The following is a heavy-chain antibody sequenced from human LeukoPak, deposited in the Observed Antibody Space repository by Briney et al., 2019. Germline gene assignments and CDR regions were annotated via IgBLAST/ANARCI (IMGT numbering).Heavy chain of an antibody. CDR1: GFTVSSKY. J-gene: IGHJ4*02. D-gene: IGHD4-17*01. V-gene: IGHV3-66*01. CDR2: IYGSTSA. Sequence: GGSLRLSCAASGFTVSSKYINWVRQAPGKGLEWVSLIYGSTSADYADSVKGRFTISRDNSMNTVYLQMNSLRAEDTVIYYCARLNFGDDYWGQGTLVAVSS. CDR3: ARLNFGDDY.